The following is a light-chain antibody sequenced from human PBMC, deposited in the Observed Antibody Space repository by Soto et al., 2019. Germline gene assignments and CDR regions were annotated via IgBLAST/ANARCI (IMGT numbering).Light chain of an antibody. CDR2: YDS. Sequence: SYELTQPPSVSVAPGKTARITCGGNNIGSKSVHWYQQKPGQAPVLVIYYDSDRHSGIPERFSGSNSGNTATLTISRVEAGDEADYYCQVWDSSSDLWVFGGGNKLAVL. CDR1: NIGSKS. V-gene: IGLV3-21*04. J-gene: IGLJ3*02. CDR3: QVWDSSSDLWV.